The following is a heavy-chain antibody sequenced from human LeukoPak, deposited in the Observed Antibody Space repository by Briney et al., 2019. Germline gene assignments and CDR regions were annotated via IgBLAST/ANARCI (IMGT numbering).Heavy chain of an antibody. CDR3: ARDRVAARPHPYNWFDP. CDR1: GYTFTSYA. CDR2: IIPIFGTA. D-gene: IGHD6-6*01. Sequence: SVKVSCKASGYTFTSYAISWVRQAPGQGLEWMGGIIPIFGTANYAQKFQGRVTITADESTSTAYMELSSLRSEDTAVYYCARDRVAARPHPYNWFDPWGQGTLVTVSS. V-gene: IGHV1-69*13. J-gene: IGHJ5*02.